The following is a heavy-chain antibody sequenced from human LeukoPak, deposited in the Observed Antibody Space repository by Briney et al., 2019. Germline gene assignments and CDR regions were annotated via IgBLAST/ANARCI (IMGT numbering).Heavy chain of an antibody. Sequence: GGSLRLSCAASGFTFSSYAMSWVRQAPGKGLEWVSAISGSGGSTYYADSVKGRFTTSRDNSKNTLYLQMNSLRAEDTAVYYCAKAPRPTGNYFDYWGQGTLVTVSS. CDR3: AKAPRPTGNYFDY. J-gene: IGHJ4*02. CDR2: ISGSGGST. V-gene: IGHV3-23*01. CDR1: GFTFSSYA.